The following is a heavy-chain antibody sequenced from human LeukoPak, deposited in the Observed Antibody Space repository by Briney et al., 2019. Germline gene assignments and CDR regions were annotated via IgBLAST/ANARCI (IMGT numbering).Heavy chain of an antibody. Sequence: ESGGGVGQPGRSLRLSCAASGFTFSSYAMHWDRQPPGKGLGWVAVISYDGSNKYYADSVKGRVTISRDNSKSTLYLQMNSLRAEDTAVYYCARGDQLVSFDYWGQGTLVTVSS. CDR3: ARGDQLVSFDY. CDR2: ISYDGSNK. J-gene: IGHJ4*02. D-gene: IGHD2-2*01. CDR1: GFTFSSYA. V-gene: IGHV3-30-3*01.